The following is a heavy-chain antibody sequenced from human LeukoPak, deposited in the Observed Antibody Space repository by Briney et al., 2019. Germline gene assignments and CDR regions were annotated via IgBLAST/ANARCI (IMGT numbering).Heavy chain of an antibody. D-gene: IGHD3/OR15-3a*01. V-gene: IGHV3-66*01. CDR1: GFTVSSNY. CDR3: ARDMWTDYFDY. CDR2: IYSGGST. Sequence: PGGSLRLSCAASGFTVSSNYMSWVRQAPGKGLEWVSVIYSGGSTYYADSVKGRFTISRDNSKNTLYLQMNSLRAEDTAVYYCARDMWTDYFDYWGQGTLVTVSS. J-gene: IGHJ4*02.